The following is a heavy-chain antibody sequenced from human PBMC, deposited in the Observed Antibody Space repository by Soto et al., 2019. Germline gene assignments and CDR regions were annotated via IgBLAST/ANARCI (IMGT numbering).Heavy chain of an antibody. CDR2: IWYDGINK. V-gene: IGHV3-33*01. CDR3: ARDLRYYYDTSGYFQDY. D-gene: IGHD3-22*01. CDR1: GFTFSSYG. Sequence: PGGSLRLSCAASGFTFSSYGMHWVRQAPGKGLEWVAVIWYDGINKYYADSVKGRFTISRDNSKNTLYLQMNSLRAEDTAVYYCARDLRYYYDTSGYFQDYWGQGTLVTVSS. J-gene: IGHJ4*02.